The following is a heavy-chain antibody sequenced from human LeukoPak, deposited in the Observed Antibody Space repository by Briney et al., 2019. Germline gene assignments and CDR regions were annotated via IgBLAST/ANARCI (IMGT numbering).Heavy chain of an antibody. J-gene: IGHJ5*02. Sequence: GGSLGLSCAASGFTFSSYSMNWVRQAPGKGLEWVSSISSSGSYIYYADSVKGRFTISRDNAKNSLYLQMNSLRAEDTAVYYCALSGSYNWFDPWGQGTLVTVSS. CDR3: ALSGSYNWFDP. CDR2: ISSSGSYI. D-gene: IGHD3-10*01. V-gene: IGHV3-21*01. CDR1: GFTFSSYS.